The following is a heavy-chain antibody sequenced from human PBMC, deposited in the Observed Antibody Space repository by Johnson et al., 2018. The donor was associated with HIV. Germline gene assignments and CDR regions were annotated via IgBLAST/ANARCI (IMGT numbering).Heavy chain of an antibody. Sequence: MLLVESGGGVVQPEKSLRLSCAASGFTFDDYGMSWVRQAPGKGLEWVSGINWNGGGTGYADSVKGRFTISRDNAKNSLYLQMNSLRAEDTALYYCARGQQDMGAGAFDIWGQGTMVTVSS. D-gene: IGHD3-16*01. CDR3: ARGQQDMGAGAFDI. CDR1: GFTFDDYG. J-gene: IGHJ3*02. V-gene: IGHV3-20*04. CDR2: INWNGGGT.